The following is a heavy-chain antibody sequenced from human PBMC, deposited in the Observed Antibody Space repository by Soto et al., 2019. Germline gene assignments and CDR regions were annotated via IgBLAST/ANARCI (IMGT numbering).Heavy chain of an antibody. CDR2: IYYSGDT. V-gene: IGHV4-30-4*01. CDR3: AAPSGYYWVHDY. D-gene: IGHD3-22*01. Sequence: QVQLQESGPGLVKPSQTLSLTCSVSGGSISSGENYWNWIRQPPGKGLEWIGYIYYSGDTYYNPSLKRRVTISLDTSKNQFSLKLSSVTAADTAVYYCAAPSGYYWVHDYWGQGTLVTVSS. J-gene: IGHJ4*02. CDR1: GGSISSGENY.